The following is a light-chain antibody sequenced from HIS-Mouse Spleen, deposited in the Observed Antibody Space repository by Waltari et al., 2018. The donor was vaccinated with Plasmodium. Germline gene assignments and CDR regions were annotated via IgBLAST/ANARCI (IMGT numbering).Light chain of an antibody. CDR1: NIGSKS. CDR2: DDR. Sequence: SYVLTQPPSVSVAPGQTARITCGGNNIGSKSVHWYQRRPGKAPVLVGDDDRDRPSGIPEGFSGANSGNRATLTIGRVEAGDEADYYGQVWDSSSDHYVFGTGTKVTVL. CDR3: QVWDSSSDHYV. J-gene: IGLJ1*01. V-gene: IGLV3-21*02.